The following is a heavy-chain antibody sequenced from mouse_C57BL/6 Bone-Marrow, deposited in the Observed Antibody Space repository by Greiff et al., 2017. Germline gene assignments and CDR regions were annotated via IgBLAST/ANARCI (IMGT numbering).Heavy chain of an antibody. V-gene: IGHV14-2*01. Sequence: VQLQQSGAELVKPGASVKLSCTASGFNIKDYYMHWVKQRTEQGLEWIGRIDPEDGENKYAPKFQGKATITADTSSNTAYLQLSSLTYEDTAVYYCARDYGGDYWGQGTTLTVSS. D-gene: IGHD1-1*01. CDR1: GFNIKDYY. CDR3: ARDYGGDY. J-gene: IGHJ2*01. CDR2: IDPEDGEN.